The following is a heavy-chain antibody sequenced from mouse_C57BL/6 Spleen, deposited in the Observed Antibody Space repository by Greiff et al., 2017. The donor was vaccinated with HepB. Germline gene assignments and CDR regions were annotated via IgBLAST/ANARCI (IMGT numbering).Heavy chain of an antibody. CDR3: ARNWDEGAWFAY. CDR1: GYTFTSYW. CDR2: IDPSDSET. D-gene: IGHD4-1*01. Sequence: SGAELVRPGSSVKLSCKASGYTFTSYWMHWVKQRPIQGLEWIGNIDPSDSETHYNQKFKDKATLTVDKSSSTAYMQLSSLTSEDSAVYYCARNWDEGAWFAYWGQGTLVTVSA. J-gene: IGHJ3*01. V-gene: IGHV1-52*01.